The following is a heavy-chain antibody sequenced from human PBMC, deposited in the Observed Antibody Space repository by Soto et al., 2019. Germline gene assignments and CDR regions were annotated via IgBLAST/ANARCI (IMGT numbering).Heavy chain of an antibody. D-gene: IGHD6-13*01. CDR2: IYYSGST. J-gene: IGHJ3*02. Sequence: SETLSLTCTVSGGSISSYYWIWIRQPPGKGLEWIGYIYYSGSTNYNPSLKSRVTISVDTSKNQFSLKLSSVTEADTAVYYCARGVLAAAGTGNACDIWGQGKMVTVSS. V-gene: IGHV4-59*01. CDR3: ARGVLAAAGTGNACDI. CDR1: GGSISSYY.